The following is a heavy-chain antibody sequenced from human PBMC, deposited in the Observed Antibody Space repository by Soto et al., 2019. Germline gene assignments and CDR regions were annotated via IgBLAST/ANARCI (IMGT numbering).Heavy chain of an antibody. D-gene: IGHD1-1*01. CDR3: ARGGGNYHYYYYMDV. CDR1: GGSISSYY. CDR2: IYYSGST. Sequence: SETLSLTCTVSGGSISSYYWSWIRQPPGKGLEWIGYIYYSGSTNYNPSLKSRVTISVDTSKNQFSLKLSSVTAADTAVYYCARGGGNYHYYYYMDVWGKGTTVTVS. J-gene: IGHJ6*03. V-gene: IGHV4-59*01.